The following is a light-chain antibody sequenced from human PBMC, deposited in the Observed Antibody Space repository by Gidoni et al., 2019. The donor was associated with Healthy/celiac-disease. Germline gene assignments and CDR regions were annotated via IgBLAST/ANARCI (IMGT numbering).Light chain of an antibody. Sequence: DIGMTQPPLCLHVTPAEPPSISCRSSQSLLHSNGYNYLEWYLQKPGQSPQLLIYLGSNRASGVPDRFSGSGSGTDFTLTISRVEAEDVGVYYCMQALQTPYTFGQGTKLEIK. CDR2: LGS. CDR1: QSLLHSNGYNY. CDR3: MQALQTPYT. V-gene: IGKV2-28*01. J-gene: IGKJ2*01.